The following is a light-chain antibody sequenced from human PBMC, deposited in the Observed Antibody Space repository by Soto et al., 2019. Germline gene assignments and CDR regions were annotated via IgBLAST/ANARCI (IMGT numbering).Light chain of an antibody. J-gene: IGKJ1*01. Sequence: EIVLTQFPDTLSLSPGERATLSCRPSQRVSGTSLAWYQHKRGQAPRLLIHGASSRATGIPDRFSGSGSGTDFTLTISRLEPEDFAVYYCQQYGGSPRTFGQGTKVEV. CDR2: GAS. CDR1: QRVSGTS. V-gene: IGKV3-20*01. CDR3: QQYGGSPRT.